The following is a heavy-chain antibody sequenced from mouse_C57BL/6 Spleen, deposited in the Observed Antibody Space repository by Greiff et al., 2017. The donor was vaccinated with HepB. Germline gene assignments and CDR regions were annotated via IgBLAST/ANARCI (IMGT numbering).Heavy chain of an antibody. CDR2: ISSGGSYT. J-gene: IGHJ4*01. D-gene: IGHD1-1*01. V-gene: IGHV5-6*01. CDR1: GFTFSSYG. Sequence: EVKVVESGGDLVKPGGSLKLSCAASGFTFSSYGMSWVRQTPDKRLEWVATISSGGSYTYYPDSVKGRFTISRDNAKNTLYLQMSSLKSEDTAMYYCAREDGSRYAMDYWGQGTSVTVSS. CDR3: AREDGSRYAMDY.